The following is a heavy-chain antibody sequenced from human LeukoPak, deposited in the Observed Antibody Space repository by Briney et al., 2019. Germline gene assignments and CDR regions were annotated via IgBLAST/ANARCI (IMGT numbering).Heavy chain of an antibody. CDR3: ARLIAAAGTTLCS. Sequence: SETLSLTCAVYGGSFSGYYWSWIRQPPGKGLEWIGEINHSGSTNYNPSLKSRVTISVDTSKNQFSLKLSSVTAADTAVYYCARLIAAAGTTLCSWGQGTLVTVSS. D-gene: IGHD6-13*01. CDR1: GGSFSGYY. CDR2: INHSGST. V-gene: IGHV4-34*01. J-gene: IGHJ4*02.